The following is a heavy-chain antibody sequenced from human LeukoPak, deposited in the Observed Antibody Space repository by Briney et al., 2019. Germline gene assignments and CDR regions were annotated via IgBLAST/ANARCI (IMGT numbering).Heavy chain of an antibody. CDR3: ATTLTWERLGDAFGI. J-gene: IGHJ3*02. D-gene: IGHD1-26*01. CDR1: GYTLTEFS. CDR2: VDTEDGET. V-gene: IGHV1-24*01. Sequence: ASVKVSCKVSGYTLTEFSMHWVRQAPGQGLEWMGGVDTEDGETIYAQTFQGRVTMTEDTSTDTAYMELSSLRSEDTAVYYCATTLTWERLGDAFGIWGQRTMVTVSS.